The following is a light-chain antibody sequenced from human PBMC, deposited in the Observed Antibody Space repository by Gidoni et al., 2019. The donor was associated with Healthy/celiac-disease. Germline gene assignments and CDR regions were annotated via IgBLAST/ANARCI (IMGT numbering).Light chain of an antibody. CDR3: CSYAGSYTFHVV. J-gene: IGLJ2*01. V-gene: IGLV2-11*01. CDR2: DVS. Sequence: QSALTQPRSVSGSPGQSVTISCTGTNTDVGGYNDVSWYQQHPGKAPKLMIYDVSKRPSGVPDRFSGSKSGNTASLTISGLQAEDEADYYCCSYAGSYTFHVVFGGGTKLTVL. CDR1: NTDVGGYND.